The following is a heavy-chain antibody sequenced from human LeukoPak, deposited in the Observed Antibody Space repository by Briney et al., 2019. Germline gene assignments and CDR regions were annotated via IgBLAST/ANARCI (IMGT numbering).Heavy chain of an antibody. D-gene: IGHD6-19*01. CDR3: AREPERSTGLYSDAFDM. J-gene: IGHJ3*02. CDR1: GFTFSSYS. Sequence: GGSLRLSCAASGFTFSSYSMNWVRQAPGKGLEWVSSISSSSSYIYYADSVKGRFTISRDNAKNSLFLQMNSLRVDDTAVYYCAREPERSTGLYSDAFDMWGQGTMVTVSS. CDR2: ISSSSSYI. V-gene: IGHV3-21*01.